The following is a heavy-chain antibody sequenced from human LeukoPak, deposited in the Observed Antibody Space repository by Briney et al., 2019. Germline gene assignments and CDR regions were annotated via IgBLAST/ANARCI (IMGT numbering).Heavy chain of an antibody. V-gene: IGHV3-30*03. CDR2: ISYDGSNK. CDR1: GFTFRRYW. CDR3: AIIAAAGDLDY. D-gene: IGHD6-13*01. Sequence: PGGSLRLSCVASGFTFRRYWMHWVRQAPGKGLEWVAVISYDGSNKYYADSVKGRFTISRDNSKNTLYLQMNSLRAEDTAVYYCAIIAAAGDLDYWGQGTLVTVSS. J-gene: IGHJ4*02.